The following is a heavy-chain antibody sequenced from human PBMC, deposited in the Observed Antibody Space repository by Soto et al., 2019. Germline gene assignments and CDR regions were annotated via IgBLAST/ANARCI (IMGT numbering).Heavy chain of an antibody. CDR2: INHSGST. D-gene: IGHD6-19*01. V-gene: IGHV4-34*01. CDR1: GGSFSGSF. J-gene: IGHJ4*02. CDR3: VRGQWLPRGEY. Sequence: SETLSLTCSVYGGSFSGSFWTWIRQPPGKGLEWIGEINHSGSTNYNPSLKSRVTISVDTSENQFSLRLTSVTAADTAVYYCVRGQWLPRGEYWGQGTLVTVSS.